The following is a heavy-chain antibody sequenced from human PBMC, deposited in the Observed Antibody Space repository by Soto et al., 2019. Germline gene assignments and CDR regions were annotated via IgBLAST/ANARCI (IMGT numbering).Heavy chain of an antibody. CDR2: IIPIFGTA. V-gene: IGHV1-69*13. CDR1: GGTFSSYA. D-gene: IGHD5-18*01. J-gene: IGHJ6*02. Sequence: SVKVSCKASGGTFSSYAISWVRQAPGQGLEWMGGIIPIFGTANYAQKFQGRVTITADESTSTAYMELSSLRSEDTAVYYCAREGRGYSYGYYYYYGMDVWGQGTTVTVSS. CDR3: AREGRGYSYGYYYYYGMDV.